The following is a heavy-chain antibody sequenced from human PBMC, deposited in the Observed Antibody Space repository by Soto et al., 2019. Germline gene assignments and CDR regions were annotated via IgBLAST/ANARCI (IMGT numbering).Heavy chain of an antibody. V-gene: IGHV4-59*13. CDR1: GASISNSY. D-gene: IGHD3-22*01. J-gene: IGHJ3*01. CDR2: LYYSGNT. CDR3: ARLHYYDSDGYYYVEAFEL. Sequence: SETLSLTCTVSGASISNSYWGWIRQSPGKGLEWIGYLYYSGNTNYNPSLKSRVTMSVDTSKNHFSLEVKSVTTADTAVYFCARLHYYDSDGYYYVEAFELWGPGTEVTVSS.